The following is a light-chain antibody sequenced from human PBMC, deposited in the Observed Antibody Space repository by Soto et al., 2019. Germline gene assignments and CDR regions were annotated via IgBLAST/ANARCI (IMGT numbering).Light chain of an antibody. J-gene: IGLJ1*01. CDR1: SSDVGGYNS. CDR2: NVS. CDR3: SSYTSSSNPV. Sequence: QSALTQPASVSGSPGQSITISCTGTSSDVGGYNSVSWYQHHPGKAPKLMIYNVSNRPSGVSNRFYGSKSGNTASLTISGLQAEDEADYYCSSYTSSSNPVFGTGTK. V-gene: IGLV2-14*03.